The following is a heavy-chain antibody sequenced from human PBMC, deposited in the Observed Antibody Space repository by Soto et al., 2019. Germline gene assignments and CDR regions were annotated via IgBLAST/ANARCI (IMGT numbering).Heavy chain of an antibody. V-gene: IGHV4-30-2*01. CDR2: IYHGGST. CDR3: ARVYSGSYSDS. D-gene: IGHD1-26*01. J-gene: IGHJ4*02. CDR1: GGSISSGGYS. Sequence: PSETLSLTCAVSGGSISSGGYSWSWIRQPPGKGLEWIGYIYHGGSTYYNPSLKTRVTISVDKSKNQFSLKLSSVTAADTAVYYCARVYSGSYSDSWGQGTLVTVSS.